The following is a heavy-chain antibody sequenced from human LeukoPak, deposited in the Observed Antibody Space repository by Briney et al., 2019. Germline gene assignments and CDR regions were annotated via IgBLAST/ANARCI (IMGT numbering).Heavy chain of an antibody. D-gene: IGHD3-10*01. V-gene: IGHV3-23*01. CDR3: AKMPSEGYYYGSGSYQYYFDY. CDR2: ISGSGGST. Sequence: GGSLRLSCAASGFTFSSYAMSWVRQAPGKGLEWVSAISGSGGSTYYADSVKGRFTISRDNSKNTLYLQMNSLRAGDTAVYYCAKMPSEGYYYGSGSYQYYFDYWGQGTLVTVSS. J-gene: IGHJ4*02. CDR1: GFTFSSYA.